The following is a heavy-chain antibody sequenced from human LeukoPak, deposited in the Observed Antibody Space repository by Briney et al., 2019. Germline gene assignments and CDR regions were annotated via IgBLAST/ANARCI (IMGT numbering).Heavy chain of an antibody. CDR1: GFTYTKFG. D-gene: IGHD2-2*01. CDR3: AKGQSSTATRSFDS. V-gene: IGHV3-23*01. J-gene: IGHJ4*02. CDR2: ISTGSEVS. Sequence: GGSLRLSCAASGFTYTKFGMSWVRQAPGKGLEWVSVISTGSEVSYYADSVKGRFTISRDNSRNTLYLQMTGLRAEDTAIYYCAKGQSSTATRSFDSWGQGTLVTVSP.